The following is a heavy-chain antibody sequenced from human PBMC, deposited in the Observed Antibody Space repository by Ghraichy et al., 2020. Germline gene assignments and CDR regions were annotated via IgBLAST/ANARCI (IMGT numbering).Heavy chain of an antibody. J-gene: IGHJ6*03. CDR3: ARDRTDTAMVRMDV. CDR1: GFTFSDYY. CDR2: ISSSGSTI. V-gene: IGHV3-11*01. D-gene: IGHD5-18*01. Sequence: GSLNISCAASGFTFSDYYMSWIRQAPGKGLEWVSYISSSGSTIYYADSVKGRFTISRDNAKNSLYLQMNSLRAEDTAVYYCARDRTDTAMVRMDVWGKGSTVTVSS.